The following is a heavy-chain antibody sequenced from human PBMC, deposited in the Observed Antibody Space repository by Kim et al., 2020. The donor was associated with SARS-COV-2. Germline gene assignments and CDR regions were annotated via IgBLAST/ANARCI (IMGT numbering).Heavy chain of an antibody. CDR2: YI. J-gene: IGHJ4*02. CDR3: ARQQYTTSGY. V-gene: IGHV3-21*01. Sequence: YIYYADSVKGRFTISGDNAKNSLYLQMNSLRAEDTAVYYCARQQYTTSGYWGQGTLVTVSS. D-gene: IGHD4-4*01.